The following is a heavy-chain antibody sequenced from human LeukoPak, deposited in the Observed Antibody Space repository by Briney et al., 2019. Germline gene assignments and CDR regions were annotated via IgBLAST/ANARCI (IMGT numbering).Heavy chain of an antibody. J-gene: IGHJ6*03. D-gene: IGHD3-3*01. V-gene: IGHV4-59*01. CDR1: GGSISSYY. CDR2: IYYSGST. CDR3: ARNLYYHFPYMDV. Sequence: SETLSLTCTVSGGSISSYYWSWIRQPPGKGLEWIGYIYYSGSTNYNPSLKSRVTISVDTSKNQFSLKLSSVTAADTAVYYCARNLYYHFPYMDVWGKGTTVTVSS.